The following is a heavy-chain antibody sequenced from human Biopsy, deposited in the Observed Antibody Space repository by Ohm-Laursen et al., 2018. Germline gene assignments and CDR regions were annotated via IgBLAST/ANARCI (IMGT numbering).Heavy chain of an antibody. V-gene: IGHV4-59*01. CDR2: IYYTGHT. CDR3: ARLTGDPSY. CDR1: GGSIKSYY. Sequence: GTLSLTCTVSGGSIKSYYWNWIRQSPGKGLEWIGFIYYTGHTNYNPSLKSRATISVDTSKNQPSLKVISVTAADTAVYYCARLTGDPSYWGQGILVTVSS. J-gene: IGHJ4*02. D-gene: IGHD7-27*01.